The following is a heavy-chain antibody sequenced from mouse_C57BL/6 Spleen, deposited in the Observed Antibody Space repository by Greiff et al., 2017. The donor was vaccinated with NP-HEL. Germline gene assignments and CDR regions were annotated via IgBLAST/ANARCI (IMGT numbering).Heavy chain of an antibody. CDR2: IRSKSNNYAT. J-gene: IGHJ4*01. CDR1: GFSFNTYA. D-gene: IGHD2-3*01. Sequence: DVQLVESGGGLVQPKGSLKLSCAASGFSFNTYAMNWVRQAPGKGLEWVARIRSKSNNYATYYADSVKDRFTISRDDSESMLYLQMNNLKTEDTAMYYCVRHEEIGWLLSYYAMDYWGQGTSVTVSS. CDR3: VRHEEIGWLLSYYAMDY. V-gene: IGHV10-1*01.